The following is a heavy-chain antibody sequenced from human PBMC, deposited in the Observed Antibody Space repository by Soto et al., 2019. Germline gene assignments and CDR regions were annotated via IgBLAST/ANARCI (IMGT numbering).Heavy chain of an antibody. D-gene: IGHD3-22*01. CDR2: GY. CDR3: TLRQDTSRGPIY. Sequence: SGPTLVNPTQTLTLTCTVSGFSLTTSGMTLGWIRQPPGKAPEWLALGYQYSPSLQSRLTITKDTSKNQVVLTMTDMDPVDTATYYCTLRQDTSRGPIYWGHGILVTVSS. CDR1: GFSLTTSGMT. V-gene: IGHV2-5*01. J-gene: IGHJ4*01.